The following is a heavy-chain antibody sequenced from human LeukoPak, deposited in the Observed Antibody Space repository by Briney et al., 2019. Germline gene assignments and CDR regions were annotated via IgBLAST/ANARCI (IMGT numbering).Heavy chain of an antibody. D-gene: IGHD3-22*01. Sequence: SETLSLTCAVYGVSFSGYYWSWIRQPPGKGLEWIGEINHSGSTNYNPSLKSRVTISVDTSKNQFSLKLSSVTAADTAVYYCARLGSGYYSDYFDYWGQGTLVTVSS. CDR2: INHSGST. J-gene: IGHJ4*02. CDR3: ARLGSGYYSDYFDY. CDR1: GVSFSGYY. V-gene: IGHV4-34*01.